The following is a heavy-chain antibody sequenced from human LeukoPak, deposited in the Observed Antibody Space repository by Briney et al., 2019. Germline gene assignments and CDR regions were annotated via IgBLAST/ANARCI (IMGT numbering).Heavy chain of an antibody. J-gene: IGHJ3*02. V-gene: IGHV4-59*01. CDR2: IYYSGST. Sequence: ETLSLTCTVSGGSISSYYWSWIRQPPGKGLEWIGYIYYSGSTNYNPSLKSRVTISVDTSKNQFSLKLSSVTAADTAVYYCARVDPPLNAFDIWGQGTMVTVSS. CDR3: ARVDPPLNAFDI. CDR1: GGSISSYY.